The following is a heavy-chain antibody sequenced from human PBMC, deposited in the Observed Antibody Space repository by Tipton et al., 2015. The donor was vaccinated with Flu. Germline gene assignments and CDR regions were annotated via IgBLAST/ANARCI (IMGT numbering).Heavy chain of an antibody. Sequence: SLRLSCAASGFTFSGYGMHWVRQAPGKGLEWVAFIRHDESDKYYADSVKGRFTISRDNSKNALYLQLNSLRAEDTAVYYCASLTGDDYWGQGILVTVSS. CDR3: ASLTGDDY. V-gene: IGHV3-30*02. CDR1: GFTFSGYG. J-gene: IGHJ4*02. D-gene: IGHD7-27*01. CDR2: IRHDESDK.